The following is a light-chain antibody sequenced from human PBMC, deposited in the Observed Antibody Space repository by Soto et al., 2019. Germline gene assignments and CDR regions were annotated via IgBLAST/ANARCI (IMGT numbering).Light chain of an antibody. CDR2: EDN. J-gene: IGLJ2*01. CDR3: QSHDSNTVV. Sequence: NFMLTQPHSVSESPGKTVIISCTRSSGGFPSNSVQWYQQRPGSAPTTIISEDNQRPSGVPDRFSGSTDGSSNSASLIISGLQTEDEADYYCQSHDSNTVVFGGGTKETVL. CDR1: SGGFPSNS. V-gene: IGLV6-57*03.